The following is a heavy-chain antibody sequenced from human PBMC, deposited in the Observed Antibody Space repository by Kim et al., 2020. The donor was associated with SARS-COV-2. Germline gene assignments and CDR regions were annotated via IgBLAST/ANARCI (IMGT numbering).Heavy chain of an antibody. Sequence: ASVKVSCKVSGYTLTVLSMHWVRQAPGKGLEWMGGFDPEDGETIYAQKFQGRVTMTEDTSTDTVYMELSSLRSEDTAVYYCATGVGMGVPSWFDPWGQGTLVTVSS. J-gene: IGHJ5*02. CDR1: GYTLTVLS. CDR2: FDPEDGET. D-gene: IGHD1-26*01. CDR3: ATGVGMGVPSWFDP. V-gene: IGHV1-24*01.